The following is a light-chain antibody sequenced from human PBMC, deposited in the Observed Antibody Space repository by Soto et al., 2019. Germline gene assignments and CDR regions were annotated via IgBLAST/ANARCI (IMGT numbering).Light chain of an antibody. V-gene: IGKV3-20*01. CDR1: QSVSSSY. J-gene: IGKJ2*01. CDR3: QQYGSMYT. CDR2: GAS. Sequence: EIVLTQSPGTLSLSPGERATLSCRASQSVSSSYLAWYQQKPGQAPRLLIYGASSRATGIPARFSGSGSGTDFTLTISRLQPDDLAVYYCQQYGSMYTFGQGTKLEMK.